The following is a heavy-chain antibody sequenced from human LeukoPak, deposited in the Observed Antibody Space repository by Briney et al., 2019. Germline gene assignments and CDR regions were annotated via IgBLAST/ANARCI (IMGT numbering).Heavy chain of an antibody. CDR1: GYTFTSYA. V-gene: IGHV1-69*13. CDR3: ARMDDDYGDYGNYYYYYYGMDV. Sequence: SVKVSCKASGYTFTSYAISWVRQAPGQGLEWMGGIIPIFGTANYAQKFQGRVTITADESTSTAYMELSSLRSEDTAVYYCARMDDDYGDYGNYYYYYYGMDVWGQGTTVTVSS. D-gene: IGHD4-17*01. J-gene: IGHJ6*02. CDR2: IIPIFGTA.